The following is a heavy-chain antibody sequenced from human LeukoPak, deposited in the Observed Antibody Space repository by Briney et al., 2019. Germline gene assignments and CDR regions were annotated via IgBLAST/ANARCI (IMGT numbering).Heavy chain of an antibody. D-gene: IGHD6-13*01. CDR2: MYYSGSA. Sequence: SETLSLTCTVSGGSISRNTHYWGWIRQPPGKGLEWIGSMYYSGSAYYNASLKSRVTISVDTSKNQFSLKVNSKTAADTAVYYCARQEGIAASGTLFDFWGQGTLVTVSS. V-gene: IGHV4-39*01. CDR3: ARQEGIAASGTLFDF. J-gene: IGHJ4*02. CDR1: GGSISRNTHY.